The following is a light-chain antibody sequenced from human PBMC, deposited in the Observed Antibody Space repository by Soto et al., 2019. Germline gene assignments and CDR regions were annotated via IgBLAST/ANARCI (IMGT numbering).Light chain of an antibody. Sequence: EVTGSRATMYLSQGKRATLSCRASQSVSSYLAWYQQKPGQAPRLLIYDASNRATGIPDRFSGSGSGTDLTLAFGLLEPADPAVYYSKQYSRAPVTCGEGTRLEN. V-gene: IGKV3-11*01. J-gene: IGKJ5*01. CDR3: KQYSRAPVT. CDR2: DAS. CDR1: QSVSSY.